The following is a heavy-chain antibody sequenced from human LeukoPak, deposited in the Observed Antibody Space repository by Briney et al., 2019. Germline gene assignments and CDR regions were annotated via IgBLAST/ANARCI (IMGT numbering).Heavy chain of an antibody. CDR2: IIPIFGTA. CDR3: ARRMTTVTTEGDWFDP. D-gene: IGHD4-11*01. CDR1: GGTFSSYA. Sequence: SVKVSCKASGGTFSSYAISWVRQAPGQGLEWMGGIIPIFGTANYALKFQGRVTITADESTSTAYMELSSLRSEDTAVYYCARRMTTVTTEGDWFDPWGQGTLVTVSS. V-gene: IGHV1-69*01. J-gene: IGHJ5*02.